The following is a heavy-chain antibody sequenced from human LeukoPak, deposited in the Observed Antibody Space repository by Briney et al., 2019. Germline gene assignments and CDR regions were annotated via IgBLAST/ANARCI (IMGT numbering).Heavy chain of an antibody. CDR3: ARESSGYYLEVGYYFDY. D-gene: IGHD3-22*01. V-gene: IGHV3-23*01. J-gene: IGHJ4*02. Sequence: GGSLRLSCAASGFTFSSYAMSWVRQAPGKGLEWVSAISGSGGSTYYADSVKGRFTISRDNSKNTLYLQMNSLRAEDTAVYYCARESSGYYLEVGYYFDYWGQGTLVTVSS. CDR1: GFTFSSYA. CDR2: ISGSGGST.